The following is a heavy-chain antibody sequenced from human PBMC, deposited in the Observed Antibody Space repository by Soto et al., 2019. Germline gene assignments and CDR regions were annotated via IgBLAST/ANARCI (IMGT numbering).Heavy chain of an antibody. CDR1: GDSISTYY. D-gene: IGHD3-22*01. Sequence: PSETLSLTCTVSGDSISTYYWSWIRQPPGKGLEWIAYIYYTGNACYNPSLKSRVTISMDTSKNQFSLKLSSVTAADAAVYYCARYYYNSSGYYYGWFDPWGQGTLVTVPS. CDR2: IYYTGNA. V-gene: IGHV4-59*01. J-gene: IGHJ5*02. CDR3: ARYYYNSSGYYYGWFDP.